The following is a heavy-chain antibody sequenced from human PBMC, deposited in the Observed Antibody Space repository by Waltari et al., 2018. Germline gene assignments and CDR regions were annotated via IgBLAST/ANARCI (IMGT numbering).Heavy chain of an antibody. Sequence: QVQLQESGPGLVKPSQTLSLTCTVSGGSISSGSYYWSWIRQPAGKGLEWIGYIYTSVSTNYNPSLKSRVTISVDTSKNQFSLKLSSVTAADTAVYYCASCSTAVAVFDYWGQGTLVTVSS. CDR2: IYTSVST. V-gene: IGHV4-61*09. CDR3: ASCSTAVAVFDY. J-gene: IGHJ4*02. CDR1: GGSISSGSYY. D-gene: IGHD6-19*01.